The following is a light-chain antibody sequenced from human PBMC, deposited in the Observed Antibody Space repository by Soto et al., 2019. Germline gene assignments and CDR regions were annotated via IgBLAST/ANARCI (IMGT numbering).Light chain of an antibody. CDR2: TSG. CDR1: QRITTY. V-gene: IGKV1-39*01. J-gene: IGKJ2*01. CDR3: QQTYSTPYT. Sequence: IHVTQSPSSLSASVGDRVTITCRASQRITTYLNWYQQKPGEAPKLLISTSGTLQRGVPSRFSGSGSGTDFTLTITSLQPADVATYFCQQTYSTPYTFGQGTTLEIK.